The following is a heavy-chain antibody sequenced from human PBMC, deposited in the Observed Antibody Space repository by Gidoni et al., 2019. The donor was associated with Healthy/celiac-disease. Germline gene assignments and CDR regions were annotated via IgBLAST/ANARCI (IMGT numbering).Heavy chain of an antibody. V-gene: IGHV4-39*07. D-gene: IGHD1-26*01. J-gene: IGHJ4*02. CDR3: ARDNRAEGELLVLHPWES. CDR2: IYYSGST. Sequence: QLQLQESGPGLVKPSETLSLTCPVSGCSISSSTYYWGWIRQPPGKGLEWIGSIYYSGSTYYNPSLKSRVTISVDTSKNQFSLKLSSVTAADTAVYYCARDNRAEGELLVLHPWESWGQGTLVTVSS. CDR1: GCSISSSTYY.